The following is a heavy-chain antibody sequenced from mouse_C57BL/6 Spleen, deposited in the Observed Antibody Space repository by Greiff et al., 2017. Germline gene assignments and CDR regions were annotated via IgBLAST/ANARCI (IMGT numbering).Heavy chain of an antibody. Sequence: VQLQQPGAELVMPGASVKLSCKASGYTFTSYWMHWVKQRPGQGLEWIGEIDPSDSYTNYNQKFKGKSTLTVDKSSSPAYMQLSSLTSEDSAVYYCATSTGTESYWYFDVWGTGTTVTVSS. V-gene: IGHV1-69*01. CDR2: IDPSDSYT. J-gene: IGHJ1*03. D-gene: IGHD4-1*02. CDR1: GYTFTSYW. CDR3: ATSTGTESYWYFDV.